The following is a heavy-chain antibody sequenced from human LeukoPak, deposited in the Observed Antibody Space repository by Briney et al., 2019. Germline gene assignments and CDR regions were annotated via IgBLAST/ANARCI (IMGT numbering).Heavy chain of an antibody. CDR3: ARGGPYTDYFDY. CDR2: IYSGGST. J-gene: IGHJ4*02. Sequence: GGSLRLSCAASGFTVSSNYMSWVRQAPGKGLEWVSVIYSGGSTFYADSVKGRFTISRYNSKNTLYLQMNSLRAEDTAAYYCARGGPYTDYFDYWGQGTLVTVSS. D-gene: IGHD1-1*01. V-gene: IGHV3-66*02. CDR1: GFTVSSNY.